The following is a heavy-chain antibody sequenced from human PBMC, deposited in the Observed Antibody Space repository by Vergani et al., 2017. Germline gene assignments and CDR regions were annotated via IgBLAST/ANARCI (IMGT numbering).Heavy chain of an antibody. D-gene: IGHD2-15*01. CDR3: ARDPPDIVVVVAAREGPYGMDV. CDR1: GFTFNQYG. J-gene: IGHJ6*02. CDR2: TWYDGNNK. V-gene: IGHV3-33*01. Sequence: QVQLVESGGGVVQPGRSLRLSCAASGFTFNQYGMHWVRQAPGKGLEWVAVTWYDGNNKQYADSVKGRFTISRDNSKSTMYLQMNSLRDEDTGVYYCARDPPDIVVVVAAREGPYGMDVWGQGTTVTVSS.